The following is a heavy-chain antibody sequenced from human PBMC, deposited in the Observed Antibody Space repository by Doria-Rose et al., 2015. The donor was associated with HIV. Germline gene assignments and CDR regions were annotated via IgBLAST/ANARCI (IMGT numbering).Heavy chain of an antibody. CDR2: IFYTGST. D-gene: IGHD1-26*01. J-gene: IGHJ4*02. CDR3: ARVLSGTYDY. Sequence: QVQLQESGPGLVKPSETLSLTCGVSGGSISHYYWSWIRQPPGKGLEYIGDIFYTGSTNYSTSLKSRVSISIDTSKNKFSLRLSSVTAADTAVYYCARVLSGTYDYWGQGTLVTVSS. CDR1: GGSISHYY. V-gene: IGHV4-59*01.